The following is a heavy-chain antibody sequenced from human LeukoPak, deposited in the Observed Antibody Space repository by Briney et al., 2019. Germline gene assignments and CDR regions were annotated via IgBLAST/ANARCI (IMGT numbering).Heavy chain of an antibody. J-gene: IGHJ4*02. D-gene: IGHD4-11*01. V-gene: IGHV3-30*18. CDR1: GFTFSSYG. CDR2: ISYDGSNK. CDR3: AKIRLPRKGYFDY. Sequence: PGGSLRLSCAASGFTFSSYGMHWVRQAPGKGLEWVAVISYDGSNKYYADSVKGRFTISRDNSKNTLYLQMNSLRAEDTAVYYCAKIRLPRKGYFDYWGQGTLVTVSS.